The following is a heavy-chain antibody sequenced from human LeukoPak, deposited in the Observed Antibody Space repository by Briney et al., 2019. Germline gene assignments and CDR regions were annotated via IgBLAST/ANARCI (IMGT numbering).Heavy chain of an antibody. CDR3: AREPPNCSSTSCYGYYFDY. J-gene: IGHJ4*02. D-gene: IGHD2-2*01. CDR1: GFTFSSYS. Sequence: PGGSLRLSCAASGFTFSSYSMNWVRQAPGKGLEWVSSISSSNSYMYYADSVKGRFTISRDNAKNSLYLQMNSLRAEDTAVYCCAREPPNCSSTSCYGYYFDYWGQGTLVTVSS. V-gene: IGHV3-21*01. CDR2: ISSSNSYM.